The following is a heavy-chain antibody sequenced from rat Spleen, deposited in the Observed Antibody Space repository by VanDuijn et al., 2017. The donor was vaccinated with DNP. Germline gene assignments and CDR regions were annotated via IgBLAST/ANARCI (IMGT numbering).Heavy chain of an antibody. CDR3: ARQDYGGYGAY. CDR2: ISSSGGIT. Sequence: EVQLVESGGDLVQPGRSLKLSCVASGFTFSYYWMTWIRQVPGTGLEWVASISSSGGITYHPDSVKGRFTISRDNAKNTLHLQMDSLRSEDTATYYCARQDYGGYGAYWGQGTLVTVSS. D-gene: IGHD1-11*01. CDR1: GFTFSYYW. J-gene: IGHJ3*01. V-gene: IGHV5-31*01.